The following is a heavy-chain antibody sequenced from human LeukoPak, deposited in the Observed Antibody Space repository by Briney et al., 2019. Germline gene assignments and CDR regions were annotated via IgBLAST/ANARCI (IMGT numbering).Heavy chain of an antibody. V-gene: IGHV3-23*01. CDR1: GFTFSSYA. CDR3: AKQRSEVVVAATNY. D-gene: IGHD2-15*01. J-gene: IGHJ4*02. CDR2: ITGGGDTT. Sequence: GGSLRLSCAASGFTFSSYAMTWVRQAPGKGLEWVSSITGGGDTTYYADSVRGRFTISRDNSKNTLSVQTNSLRAEDTAVYYCAKQRSEVVVAATNYWGQGTLVTVSS.